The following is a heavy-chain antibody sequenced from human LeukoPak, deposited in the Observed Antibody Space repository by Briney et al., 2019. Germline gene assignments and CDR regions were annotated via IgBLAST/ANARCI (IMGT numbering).Heavy chain of an antibody. CDR2: ISGSGGST. J-gene: IGHJ6*02. D-gene: IGHD2-2*01. V-gene: IGHV3-23*01. CDR1: GFTFSSYA. CDR3: ARRGIVVPAARGMDA. Sequence: GGSLRLSCAASGFTFSSYAMSWVRQAPGKGLEWVSAISGSGGSTYYADSVKGRFTISRDNSKNTLYLQMNSLRAEDTAVYYCARRGIVVPAARGMDAWGQGTTVTVSS.